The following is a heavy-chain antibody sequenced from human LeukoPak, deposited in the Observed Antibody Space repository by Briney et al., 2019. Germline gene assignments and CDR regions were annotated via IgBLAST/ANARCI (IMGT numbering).Heavy chain of an antibody. CDR3: ARGKRERFGTGKYYFDY. CDR1: GYTFTGYY. D-gene: IGHD3-10*01. J-gene: IGHJ4*02. CDR2: INPNSGGT. V-gene: IGHV1-2*02. Sequence: GASVKVSCKASGYTFTGYYMHRVRQAPGQGLEWMGWINPNSGGTSYAQKFQGRVTMTRDTSISTAYMELSRLRSDDTAVYYCARGKRERFGTGKYYFDYWGQGTLVTVSS.